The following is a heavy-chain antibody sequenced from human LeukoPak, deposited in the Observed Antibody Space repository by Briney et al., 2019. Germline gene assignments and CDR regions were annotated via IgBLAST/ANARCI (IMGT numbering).Heavy chain of an antibody. CDR1: GYTFTSYD. CDR2: MNPNSGNT. J-gene: IGHJ4*02. V-gene: IGHV1-8*01. CDR3: AREDTSAAAGTYGY. D-gene: IGHD6-13*01. Sequence: ASVKVSCKASGYTFTSYDINWVRQATGQGLEWMGWMNPNSGNTGYAQKFQGRVTMTRNTSISTAYMELSSLRSEDTAVYYCAREDTSAAAGTYGYWGQGTLVTVSS.